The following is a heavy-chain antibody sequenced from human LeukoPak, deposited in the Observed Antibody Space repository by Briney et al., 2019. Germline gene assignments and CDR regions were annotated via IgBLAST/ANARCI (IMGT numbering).Heavy chain of an antibody. V-gene: IGHV3-23*01. CDR1: GFTFSSYA. Sequence: GGSLRLSCAASGFTFSSYAMSWVRQAPGKGLEWVSAISGSGGSTYYADSVKGRFTISRDNSKNTLYLQMNSLRAEDTAVYYCAKAPKYYYDSSGYYFDYWGQGTLVTVPS. D-gene: IGHD3-22*01. CDR2: ISGSGGST. J-gene: IGHJ4*02. CDR3: AKAPKYYYDSSGYYFDY.